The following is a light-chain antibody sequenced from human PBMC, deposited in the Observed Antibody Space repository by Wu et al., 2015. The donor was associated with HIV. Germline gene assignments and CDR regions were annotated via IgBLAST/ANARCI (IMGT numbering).Light chain of an antibody. CDR3: QQYGSSPRYS. CDR1: ESVSSN. CDR2: DAS. V-gene: IGKV3-15*01. J-gene: IGKJ2*03. Sequence: EIVMTQSPATLSVSPGERGTLSCRTSESVSSNLAWYQQKPGQAPRLLIYDASTRATGIPARFSGSGSGTEFTLTISSLQSEDFAVYYCQQYGSSPRYSFGQGTKLEIK.